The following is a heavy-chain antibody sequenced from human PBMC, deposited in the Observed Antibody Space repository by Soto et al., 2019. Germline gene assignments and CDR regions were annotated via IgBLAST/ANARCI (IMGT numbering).Heavy chain of an antibody. D-gene: IGHD2-15*01. CDR3: AKDQWDCSGGGRYPQQNYFFAMDV. V-gene: IGHV3-30*18. Sequence: GGSLRLSCAVSGYSFTNYGMHWVRQAPGKGLEWVAVISYHGSNKYYADSVKGRFTISRDSSKNTLDLQMTRLRVEDTAVYYCAKDQWDCSGGGRYPQQNYFFAMDVWGQGTTVTVSS. J-gene: IGHJ6*02. CDR2: ISYHGSNK. CDR1: GYSFTNYG.